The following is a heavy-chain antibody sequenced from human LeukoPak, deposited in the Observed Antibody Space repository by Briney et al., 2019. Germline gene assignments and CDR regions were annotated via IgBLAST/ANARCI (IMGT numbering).Heavy chain of an antibody. J-gene: IGHJ4*02. CDR1: GGSISSSSYY. V-gene: IGHV4-39*01. CDR2: IYYSGST. Sequence: PSETLSLTCTVSGGSISSSSYYWAWIRQPPGKGLEWIGTIYYSGSTYYNPSLKSRVTISVDTSNNQFSPKLRSVTAADTAVYYCAKTTQVVAAEYWGQGTLVTVSS. CDR3: AKTTQVVAAEY. D-gene: IGHD2-15*01.